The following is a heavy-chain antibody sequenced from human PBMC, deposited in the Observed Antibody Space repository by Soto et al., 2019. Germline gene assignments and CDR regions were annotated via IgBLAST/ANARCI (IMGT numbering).Heavy chain of an antibody. CDR3: GRGGSDSPMAPGY. CDR1: GITFSSYW. J-gene: IGHJ4*02. Sequence: GGPLRLSCATSGITFSSYWMHWVRQAPGTGLVWVSRINPDGSATNYADSVKGRFTISRDNAMNTLYLQMNSLRAEDTAVFYCGRGGSDSPMAPGYWGQGTLVTVSS. CDR2: INPDGSAT. V-gene: IGHV3-74*01. D-gene: IGHD5-18*01.